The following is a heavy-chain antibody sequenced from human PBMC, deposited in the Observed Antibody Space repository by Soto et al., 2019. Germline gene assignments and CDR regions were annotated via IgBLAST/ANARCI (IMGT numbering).Heavy chain of an antibody. D-gene: IGHD3-10*01. V-gene: IGHV1-3*01. J-gene: IGHJ4*02. CDR3: ARDSFGLCRGQLDF. Sequence: QVHLVQSGAEVKKPGASVKMSCKASGYTFSSYSIHWVRQAPGQSLEWMGWINAGNDDTKYSKKFQGGVTISTHSSANTAYMELSGLRSEDTALYYCARDSFGLCRGQLDFWGQGTLVTVSS. CDR2: INAGNDDT. CDR1: GYTFSSYS.